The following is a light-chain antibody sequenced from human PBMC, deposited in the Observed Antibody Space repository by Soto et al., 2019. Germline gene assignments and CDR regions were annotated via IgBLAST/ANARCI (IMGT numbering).Light chain of an antibody. V-gene: IGKV3-20*01. CDR1: QSVSSSY. CDR2: GAS. CDR3: QQYHISALT. J-gene: IGKJ1*01. Sequence: EIVLTQSPGTLSLSPGERATFSCRASQSVSSSYIAWYQQKRGQAPRRLIYGASIRATGIPDRFSGSGSGTEFTLTISRLEPEDFALYYCQQYHISALTLAQGTKLDIK.